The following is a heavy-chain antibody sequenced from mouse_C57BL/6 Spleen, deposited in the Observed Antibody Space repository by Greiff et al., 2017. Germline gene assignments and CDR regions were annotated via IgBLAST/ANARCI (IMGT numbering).Heavy chain of an antibody. CDR2: INPGSGGT. CDR1: GYAFTNYL. V-gene: IGHV1-54*01. J-gene: IGHJ4*01. CDR3: ARRCSDYYAMDY. Sequence: QVQLQQSGAELVRPGTSVKVSCKASGYAFTNYLIEWVKQRPGQGLEWIGVINPGSGGTNYNEKFKGKATLTADKSSSTAYMQLSSLTSEDSAVYFCARRCSDYYAMDYWGQGTSVTVSS.